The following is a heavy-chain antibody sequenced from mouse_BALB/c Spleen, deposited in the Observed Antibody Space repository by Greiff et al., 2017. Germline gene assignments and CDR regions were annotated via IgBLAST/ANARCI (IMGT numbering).Heavy chain of an antibody. D-gene: IGHD1-1*01. Sequence: DVQLVESGGGLVQPGGSLRLSCATSGFTFTDYYMSWVRQPPGKALEWLGFIRNKANGYTTEYSASVKGRFTISRDNSQSILYLQMNTLRAEDSATYYCARCYYGSSYNLYFDVWGAGTTVTVSS. V-gene: IGHV7-3*02. CDR2: IRNKANGYTT. CDR1: GFTFTDYY. J-gene: IGHJ1*01. CDR3: ARCYYGSSYNLYFDV.